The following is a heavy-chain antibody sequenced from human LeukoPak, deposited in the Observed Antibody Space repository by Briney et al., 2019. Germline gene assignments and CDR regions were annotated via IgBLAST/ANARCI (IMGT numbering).Heavy chain of an antibody. CDR2: VSYSGTT. CDR3: AKLTCSSTFCPLDY. Sequence: PSETLSLTCTVSGGSISSRSYYWGWIRQPPGKGLEWIGTVSYSGTTYYSPSLKSRVTISVDTSKNQFSLRLTSVTAADTALYYCAKLTCSSTFCPLDYWGQGTLVTVSS. J-gene: IGHJ4*02. CDR1: GGSISSRSYY. V-gene: IGHV4-39*01. D-gene: IGHD2-2*01.